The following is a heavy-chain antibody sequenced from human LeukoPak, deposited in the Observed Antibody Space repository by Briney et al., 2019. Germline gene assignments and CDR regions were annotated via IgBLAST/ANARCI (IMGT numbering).Heavy chain of an antibody. D-gene: IGHD3-22*01. Sequence: PGGSLRLSCAASGFTFSSYGMHWVRQAPGKGLEWVAFIRYDRSNKYYADSVKGRFTISRDNSKNTLYLQMNSLRAEDTAVYDCANDQREDYYDSSGFRDYWGQGTLVTVSS. V-gene: IGHV3-30*02. CDR2: IRYDRSNK. CDR3: ANDQREDYYDSSGFRDY. CDR1: GFTFSSYG. J-gene: IGHJ4*02.